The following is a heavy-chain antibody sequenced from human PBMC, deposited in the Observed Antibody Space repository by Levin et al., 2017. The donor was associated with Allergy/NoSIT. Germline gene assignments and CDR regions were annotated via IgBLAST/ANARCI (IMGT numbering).Heavy chain of an antibody. CDR1: GFTFSNYA. D-gene: IGHD3-22*01. J-gene: IGHJ4*02. CDR3: ARSDYFDSSGYYQRWEG. V-gene: IGHV3-23*01. Sequence: GESLKISCAASGFTFSNYAMSWVRQAPGKGLEWVSTINSRGSSTYYADSVKGRFTISRDNSNNTLYLQLNSLRAEDTAVYYCARSDYFDSSGYYQRWEGWGQGTLVTVSA. CDR2: INSRGSST.